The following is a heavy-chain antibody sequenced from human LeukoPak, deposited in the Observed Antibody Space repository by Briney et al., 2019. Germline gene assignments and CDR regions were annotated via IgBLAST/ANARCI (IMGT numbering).Heavy chain of an antibody. D-gene: IGHD4-17*01. Sequence: PGGSLRLSCAASGFTFTTYWMHWVRQAPGKGLVWVSRIKSDGTSTSYADSVKGRFTISRDNAKNTLYLQMNSLRAEDTAVYYCARGHGDFPVNYYFDLWGRGTLVTVSP. V-gene: IGHV3-74*01. CDR2: IKSDGTST. J-gene: IGHJ2*01. CDR1: GFTFTTYW. CDR3: ARGHGDFPVNYYFDL.